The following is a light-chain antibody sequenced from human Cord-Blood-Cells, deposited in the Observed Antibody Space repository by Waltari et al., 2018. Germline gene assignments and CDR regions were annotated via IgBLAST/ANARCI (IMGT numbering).Light chain of an antibody. CDR3: SSYTSSSTVV. V-gene: IGLV2-14*01. J-gene: IGLJ2*01. CDR2: AVS. CDR1: SSDVGGYNY. Sequence: QSALTQPASVSGSPGQSITISCTGTSSDVGGYNYFSWYQQHPGKAPKLMIYAVSNRPSGVSNRFSGSKSGNTASLTISGLQAEDESDYYCSSYTSSSTVVFGGGTKLTVL.